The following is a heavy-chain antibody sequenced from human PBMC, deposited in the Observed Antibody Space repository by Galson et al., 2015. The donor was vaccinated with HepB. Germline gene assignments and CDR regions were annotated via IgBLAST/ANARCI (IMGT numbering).Heavy chain of an antibody. CDR1: GFTFSSYW. Sequence: SLRLSCAGSGFTFSSYWMHWVRQVPGKGLVWVSRINSEGTSASYADSVKGRFTISRDNAKNTLYVQMNSLRGEDTALYYCVRANDYGDVLDDWGQGTLVTVSS. J-gene: IGHJ4*02. CDR3: VRANDYGDVLDD. CDR2: INSEGTSA. V-gene: IGHV3-74*01. D-gene: IGHD4-17*01.